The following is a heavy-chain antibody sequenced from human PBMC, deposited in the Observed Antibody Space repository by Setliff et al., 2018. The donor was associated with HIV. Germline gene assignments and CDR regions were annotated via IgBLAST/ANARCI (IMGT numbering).Heavy chain of an antibody. D-gene: IGHD3-22*01. CDR1: GYTFTGYY. V-gene: IGHV1-2*02. CDR2: INPNSGGT. Sequence: ASVKVSCKASGYTFTGYYMHWVRQAPGQGLEWMGWINPNSGGTNYAQKFQGRVTMTRDTSISTAYMELSMLRSDDTAVYYCARVSLDYDSSGYRNWFDPWGQGTLVTVSS. J-gene: IGHJ5*02. CDR3: ARVSLDYDSSGYRNWFDP.